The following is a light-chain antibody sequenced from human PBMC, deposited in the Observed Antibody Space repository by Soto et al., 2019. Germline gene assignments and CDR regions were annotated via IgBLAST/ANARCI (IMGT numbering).Light chain of an antibody. Sequence: ENVFTTSPAPLSLSPGERATLSCRTSQTVGSNFAWYQQRPGQPPRXLIYGASTRATGIPPRFSGSGSGTEFTLTISRLEPEDCAVYDGQQYGTTRITFGQGTRLEIK. J-gene: IGKJ5*01. V-gene: IGKV3-20*01. CDR3: QQYGTTRIT. CDR1: QTVGSN. CDR2: GAS.